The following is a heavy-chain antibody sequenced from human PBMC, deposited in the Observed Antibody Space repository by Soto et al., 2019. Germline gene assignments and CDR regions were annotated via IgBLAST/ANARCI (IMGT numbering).Heavy chain of an antibody. CDR3: ATALGECGGDCYTAEYFQH. J-gene: IGHJ1*01. Sequence: PGGSLRLSCAASGFTFSSYAMSWVRQAPGKGLEWVSAISGSGGSTYYPDSVKGRFTISRDNSKNTLYLQMNSLRAEDTAVYYCATALGECGGDCYTAEYFQHWGQGTLVTVSS. D-gene: IGHD2-21*02. CDR1: GFTFSSYA. CDR2: ISGSGGST. V-gene: IGHV3-23*01.